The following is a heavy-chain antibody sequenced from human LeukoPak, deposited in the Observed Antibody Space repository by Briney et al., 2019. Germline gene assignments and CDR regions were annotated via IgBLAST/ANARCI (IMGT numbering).Heavy chain of an antibody. Sequence: ASVKVSCKASGYTFTSYDINWVRQATGQGLEWMGWMNPNSGNTGYAQKFQGRVTMTRNTSISTAYMELSSLRSEDTAVYYCARGGNYYYGSGSWGQGTLVTVSP. V-gene: IGHV1-8*01. CDR3: ARGGNYYYGSGS. CDR1: GYTFTSYD. CDR2: MNPNSGNT. J-gene: IGHJ4*02. D-gene: IGHD3-10*01.